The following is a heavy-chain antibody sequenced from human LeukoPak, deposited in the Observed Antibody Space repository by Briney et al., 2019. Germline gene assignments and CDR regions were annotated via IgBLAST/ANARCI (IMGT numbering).Heavy chain of an antibody. D-gene: IGHD5-24*01. CDR2: IIPIFGTA. Sequence: SVKVSCKASGGTFSSYAISWVRQAPGQGLEWMGRIIPIFGTANYAQKFQGRVTITTDESTSTAYMELSNLRSEDTAVYYCARSKRGDGYNNYTPHYFDYWGQGTLVTVSS. CDR1: GGTFSSYA. V-gene: IGHV1-69*05. CDR3: ARSKRGDGYNNYTPHYFDY. J-gene: IGHJ4*02.